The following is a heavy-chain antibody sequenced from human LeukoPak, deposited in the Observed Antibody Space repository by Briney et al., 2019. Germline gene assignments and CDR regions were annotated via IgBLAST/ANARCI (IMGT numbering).Heavy chain of an antibody. CDR1: GGSFSGYY. J-gene: IGHJ6*03. V-gene: IGHV4-34*01. CDR2: ISHSGST. D-gene: IGHD3-22*01. Sequence: SETLSLTCAVYGGSFSGYYWSWIRQPPGKGLEWIGEISHSGSTNYNPSLKSRVTISVDTSKNQFSLKLSSVTAADTAVYYCARTMIVVVNPYYYYYYMDVWGKGTTVTVSS. CDR3: ARTMIVVVNPYYYYYYMDV.